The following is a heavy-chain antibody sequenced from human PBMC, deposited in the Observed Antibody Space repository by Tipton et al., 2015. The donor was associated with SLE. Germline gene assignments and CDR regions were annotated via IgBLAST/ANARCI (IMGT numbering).Heavy chain of an antibody. CDR2: ISGRGTT. D-gene: IGHD1-26*01. CDR3: ARSRGRGATWDY. V-gene: IGHV3-23*01. CDR1: GFTFSSYA. Sequence: SLRLSCAVSGFTFSSYAMSWVRQAPGKGLEWVSAISGRGTTYYADSVKGRFTISRDNSKNTLYLQMNSLRAEDTAVYYCARSRGRGATWDYWGQGTLVPVSS. J-gene: IGHJ4*02.